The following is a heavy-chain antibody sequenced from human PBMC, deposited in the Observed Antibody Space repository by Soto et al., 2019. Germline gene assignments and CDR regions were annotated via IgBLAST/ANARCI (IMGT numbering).Heavy chain of an antibody. V-gene: IGHV3-33*01. CDR1: GFTFSSYG. CDR2: IWYDGSNK. J-gene: IGHJ4*02. CDR3: ARDPRYSSGWYYFDY. Sequence: GGSLRLSCAASGFTFSSYGMHWVRQAPGKGLEWVAVIWYDGSNKYYADSVKGRFTISRDNSKNTVYLQMNSLRAEDTAVYYCARDPRYSSGWYYFDYWGQGTLVTVSS. D-gene: IGHD6-19*01.